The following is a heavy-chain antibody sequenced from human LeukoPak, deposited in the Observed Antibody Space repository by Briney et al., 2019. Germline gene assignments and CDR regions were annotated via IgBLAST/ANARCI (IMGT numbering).Heavy chain of an antibody. CDR2: FSGSGGST. J-gene: IGHJ4*02. CDR1: GFTFSSYA. D-gene: IGHD2-2*01. V-gene: IGHV3-23*01. CDR3: AKRRGYCSSTSCYAFDY. Sequence: GGSLRLSCAASGFTFSSYAMSWVRQAPGKGLEWVSAFSGSGGSTYYADSVKGRFTISRDNSKNTLYLQMNSLRAEDTAVYYCAKRRGYCSSTSCYAFDYWGQGTLVTVSS.